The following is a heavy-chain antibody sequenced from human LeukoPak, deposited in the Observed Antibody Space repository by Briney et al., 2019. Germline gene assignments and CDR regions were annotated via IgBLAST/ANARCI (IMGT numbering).Heavy chain of an antibody. D-gene: IGHD6-6*01. Sequence: ASVKVSCKASGGTFSSYAISWVRQAPGQGLEWMGGIIPIFGTANYAQKFQGRVTITADESTSTAYMELSSLRSEDTAVYYCARALTYSSSSDYWGQGTLVTVSS. CDR1: GGTFSSYA. CDR3: ARALTYSSSSDY. V-gene: IGHV1-69*13. J-gene: IGHJ4*02. CDR2: IIPIFGTA.